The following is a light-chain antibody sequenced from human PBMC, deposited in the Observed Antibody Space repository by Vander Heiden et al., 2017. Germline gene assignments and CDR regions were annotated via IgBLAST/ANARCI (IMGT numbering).Light chain of an antibody. CDR2: DAS. Sequence: DIQMTQSPSSLSASVGDRVTITCQASQDISNYLNWYQRKPGKAPKLLIYDASNLETGVPSRFSGSGSGTDFTFTISSLQPEDIATYYCQQYDNLALTFGGGTKVEIK. CDR3: QQYDNLALT. CDR1: QDISNY. J-gene: IGKJ4*01. V-gene: IGKV1-33*01.